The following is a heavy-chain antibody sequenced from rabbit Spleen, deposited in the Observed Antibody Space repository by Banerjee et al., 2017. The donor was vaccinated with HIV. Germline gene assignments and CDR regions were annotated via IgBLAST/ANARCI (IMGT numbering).Heavy chain of an antibody. CDR2: IDLVFGST. Sequence: QEQLVESGGGLVKPEGSLKLSCTASGFSFSNKAVMCWVRQAPGKGLEWIGYIDLVFGSTYYANWVNGRFTISSHNAQNTLYLQLNSLTVADTATYFCVRGASSTGYYSLWGQGPWSPS. CDR3: VRGASSTGYYSL. J-gene: IGHJ4*01. CDR1: GFSFSNKA. V-gene: IGHV1S47*01. D-gene: IGHD1-1*01.